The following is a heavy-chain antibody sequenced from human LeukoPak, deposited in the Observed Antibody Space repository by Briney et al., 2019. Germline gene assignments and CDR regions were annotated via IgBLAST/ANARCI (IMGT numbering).Heavy chain of an antibody. D-gene: IGHD3-22*01. CDR1: GGSISSSSYY. Sequence: SETLSLTCSVSGGSISSSSYYWGWIRQPPGKGLEWLGSIYYSGSTYYNPSLKSRVTISVDTSKNQFSLKLSSVTAADTAVYYCARDGQYYDSADYFDYWGQGTLVTVSS. CDR3: ARDGQYYDSADYFDY. V-gene: IGHV4-39*07. J-gene: IGHJ4*02. CDR2: IYYSGST.